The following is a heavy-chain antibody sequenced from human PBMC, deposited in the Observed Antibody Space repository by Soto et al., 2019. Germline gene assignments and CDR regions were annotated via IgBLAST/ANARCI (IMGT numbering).Heavy chain of an antibody. D-gene: IGHD4-17*01. CDR2: IYTGGST. V-gene: IGHV3-66*01. J-gene: IGHJ4*02. CDR3: ARDYGGSGRFDY. Sequence: EVQLVESGGGLVQPGGSLRLSCAASGFTVSSNYMSWVRQAPGKGLEWVSVIYTGGSTYYADSVKGRFTISRDNSKNTLYLQMNSLRAEDTAVYFCARDYGGSGRFDYWGQGTLVTVSS. CDR1: GFTVSSNY.